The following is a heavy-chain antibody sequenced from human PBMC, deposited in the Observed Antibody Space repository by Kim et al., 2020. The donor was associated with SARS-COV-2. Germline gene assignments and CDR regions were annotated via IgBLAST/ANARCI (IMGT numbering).Heavy chain of an antibody. CDR3: ARDGIVGATQFDY. CDR2: IIPIFGTA. V-gene: IGHV1-69*13. Sequence: SVKVSCKASGGTFSSYAISWVRQAPGQGLEWMGGIIPIFGTANYAQKFQGRVTITADESTSTAYMELSSLRSEDTAVYYCARDGIVGATQFDYWGQGTLVTVSS. D-gene: IGHD1-26*01. J-gene: IGHJ4*02. CDR1: GGTFSSYA.